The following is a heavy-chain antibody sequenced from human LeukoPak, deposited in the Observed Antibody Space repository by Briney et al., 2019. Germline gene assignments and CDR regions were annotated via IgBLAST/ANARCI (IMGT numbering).Heavy chain of an antibody. D-gene: IGHD6-19*01. CDR3: ARDLYWQWLEESYFDY. CDR1: GGSISSSSYY. Sequence: SETLSLTCTVSGGSISSSSYYWGWLRQPPGKGLEWVGSIYYSGSTYYNPSLKSRVTMSVDTSKNQFSLKLSSVTAADTSVYYCARDLYWQWLEESYFDYWGQGILVTVSS. J-gene: IGHJ4*02. CDR2: IYYSGST. V-gene: IGHV4-39*07.